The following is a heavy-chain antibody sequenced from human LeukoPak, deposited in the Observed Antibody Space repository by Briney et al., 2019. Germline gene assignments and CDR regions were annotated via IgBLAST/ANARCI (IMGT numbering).Heavy chain of an antibody. CDR2: ISYDGSNK. D-gene: IGHD3-9*01. J-gene: IGHJ5*02. CDR1: GFTFSSYA. Sequence: GGSLRLSCAASGFTFSSYAMHWVRQAPGKGLEWVAVISYDGSNKYYADSVKGRFTISRDNSKNTLYLQMNSLRAEDTAVYCCARDKRDILTGYFRSNWFDPWGQGTLVTASS. CDR3: ARDKRDILTGYFRSNWFDP. V-gene: IGHV3-30-3*01.